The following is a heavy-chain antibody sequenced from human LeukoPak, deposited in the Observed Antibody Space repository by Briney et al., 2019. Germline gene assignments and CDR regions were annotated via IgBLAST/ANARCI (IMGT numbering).Heavy chain of an antibody. V-gene: IGHV3-30*04. Sequence: PGGSLRLSCAASGFTFSSYAMHWVRQAPGKGLEWVAVISYDGSNKYYADSVKGRFTISRDNSKNTLYLQMNSLRAEDTAVYYCARSRPMVRGPLGDYWGQGTLVTVSS. J-gene: IGHJ4*02. D-gene: IGHD3-10*01. CDR3: ARSRPMVRGPLGDY. CDR2: ISYDGSNK. CDR1: GFTFSSYA.